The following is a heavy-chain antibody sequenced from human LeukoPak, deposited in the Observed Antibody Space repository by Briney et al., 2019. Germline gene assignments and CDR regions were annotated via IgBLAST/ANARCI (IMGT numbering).Heavy chain of an antibody. CDR3: ARDTYYYGSGSYYDY. CDR2: INHSGST. D-gene: IGHD3-10*01. Sequence: SETLSLTCAVYGGSFSGYYWSWIRQPPGKGLEWIGEINHSGSTNYNPSLKSRVTMSVDTSKNQFSLKLSSVTAADTAVYYCARDTYYYGSGSYYDYWGQGTLVTVSS. J-gene: IGHJ4*02. CDR1: GGSFSGYY. V-gene: IGHV4-34*01.